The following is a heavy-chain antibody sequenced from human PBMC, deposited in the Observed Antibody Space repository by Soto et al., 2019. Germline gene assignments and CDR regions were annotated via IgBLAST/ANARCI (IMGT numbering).Heavy chain of an antibody. Sequence: QVKLVESGGGVVQPGRSLRLSCAASGFTFSSYGMHWVRQAPGKGLEWVAVIWYDVSNKYYADSVKGRFTISRDNSKNPRYLLMNSQRAEDSAVYYCASDPSPRASTNYGFWSGYSGGWFDPWGQGNMVNVSS. D-gene: IGHD3-3*01. J-gene: IGHJ5*02. CDR3: ASDPSPRASTNYGFWSGYSGGWFDP. V-gene: IGHV3-33*01. CDR1: GFTFSSYG. CDR2: IWYDVSNK.